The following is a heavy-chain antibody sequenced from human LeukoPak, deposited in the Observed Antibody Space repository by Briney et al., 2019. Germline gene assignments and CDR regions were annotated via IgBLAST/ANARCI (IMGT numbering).Heavy chain of an antibody. V-gene: IGHV3-30*04. CDR1: GFTFSSYP. CDR2: IAHDAKIK. J-gene: IGHJ4*02. Sequence: GGSLRLSCAASGFTFSSYPMHWVRQAPGKGLEWVAVIAHDAKIKVYADSVKDRFTISRDDSKNTLYLQMNSLRTEDTAVYYCARDPVVGYGDYFDYWGQGTLVTVSS. D-gene: IGHD4-17*01. CDR3: ARDPVVGYGDYFDY.